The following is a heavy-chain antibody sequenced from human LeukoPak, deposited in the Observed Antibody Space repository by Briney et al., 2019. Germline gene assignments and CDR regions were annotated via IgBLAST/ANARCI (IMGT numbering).Heavy chain of an antibody. J-gene: IGHJ3*02. CDR2: ISHSGST. CDR3: ARGYYDSRGDSNPYDM. V-gene: IGHV4-59*01. D-gene: IGHD3-22*01. Sequence: SETLSLPCTVSGASIRSSYWSWIRQPPGRGLEWIGYISHSGSTNYNPSLKSRVSIPVDTSQNQFSLKLTSVTAGDTAMYYCARGYYDSRGDSNPYDMWGQGTMVTVSS. CDR1: GASIRSSY.